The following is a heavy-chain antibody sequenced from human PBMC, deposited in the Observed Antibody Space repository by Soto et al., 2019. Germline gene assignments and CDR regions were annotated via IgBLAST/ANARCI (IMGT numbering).Heavy chain of an antibody. Sequence: GASVKVSCKASGGTFDKFIMNWVRQTPGRGLEWMGGIVPMLGTPTYAEKFKGRVRISATGSATTTYMEVTSLRSEDTAIYYCARNGTYGSSRNHYSGMDVWGQGTTVTVSS. CDR3: ARNGTYGSSRNHYSGMDV. V-gene: IGHV1-69*13. J-gene: IGHJ6*02. D-gene: IGHD3-10*01. CDR2: IVPMLGTP. CDR1: GGTFDKFI.